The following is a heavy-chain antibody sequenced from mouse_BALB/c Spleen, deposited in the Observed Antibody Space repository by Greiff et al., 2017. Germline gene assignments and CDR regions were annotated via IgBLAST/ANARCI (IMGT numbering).Heavy chain of an antibody. CDR2: INPSSGYT. CDR1: GYTFTSYT. J-gene: IGHJ2*01. Sequence: QVQLQQSGAELARPGASVKMSCKASGYTFTSYTMHWVKQRPGQGLEWIGYINPSSGYTNYNQKFKDKATLTADKSSSTAYMQLSSLTSEDSAVYYCAREGRYDGYFDYWGQGTTLTVSS. CDR3: AREGRYDGYFDY. D-gene: IGHD2-14*01. V-gene: IGHV1-4*01.